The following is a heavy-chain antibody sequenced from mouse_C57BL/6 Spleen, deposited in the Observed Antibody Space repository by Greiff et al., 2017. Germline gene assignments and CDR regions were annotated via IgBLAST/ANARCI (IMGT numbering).Heavy chain of an antibody. V-gene: IGHV1-80*01. J-gene: IGHJ2*01. D-gene: IGHD1-1*01. CDR3: ARDDFGGSSLDY. CDR1: GYAFSSYW. Sequence: VKLQESGAELVKPGASVKISCKASGYAFSSYWMNWVKQRPGKGLEWIGQIYPGDGDTNYNGKFKGKATLTADKSSSTAYMQLSSLTSEDSAVYFCARDDFGGSSLDYWGQGTTLTVSS. CDR2: IYPGDGDT.